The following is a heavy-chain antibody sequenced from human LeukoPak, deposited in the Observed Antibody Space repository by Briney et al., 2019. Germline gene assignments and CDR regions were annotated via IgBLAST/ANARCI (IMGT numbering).Heavy chain of an antibody. Sequence: GGSLTQTLAASGFIFNTYSMNWVRQAPGKGLEWLSYITSTSYAMYYADSVKGRFTISRDNTRDSLYQQMNSLRAEDTAVYYCARFAPGHYFGPGYFQHWGQGTLVTVSS. CDR1: GFIFNTYS. J-gene: IGHJ1*01. D-gene: IGHD3-10*01. CDR3: ARFAPGHYFGPGYFQH. CDR2: ITSTSYAM. V-gene: IGHV3-48*04.